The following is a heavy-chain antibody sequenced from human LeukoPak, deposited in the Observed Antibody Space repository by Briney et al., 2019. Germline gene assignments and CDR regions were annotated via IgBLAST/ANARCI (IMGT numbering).Heavy chain of an antibody. CDR1: GGTFSSYA. J-gene: IGHJ4*02. CDR3: ARGFGDHHDYAF. Sequence: SVKVSCKASGGTFSSYAISWVRQAPGQGLEWMGGIIPIFGTANYAQKFQGRVTITADESASTAYMELSSLRSEDTAVYYCARGFGDHHDYAFWGQGTLVTVSS. V-gene: IGHV1-69*13. CDR2: IIPIFGTA. D-gene: IGHD3-10*01.